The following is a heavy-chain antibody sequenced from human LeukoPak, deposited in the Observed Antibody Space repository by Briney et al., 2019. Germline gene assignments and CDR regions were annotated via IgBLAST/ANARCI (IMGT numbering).Heavy chain of an antibody. CDR2: IYTSGST. CDR1: GGSISSGSYY. J-gene: IGHJ4*02. Sequence: SQTLSLTCTVSGGSISSGSYYWSWIRQPAGKGLEWIGRIYTSGSTNYNPSLKSRVTISVDTSKNQFSLKLSSVTAADTAVYYCARGVKYSSSWYPFDYWGQGTLVTVSS. D-gene: IGHD6-13*01. V-gene: IGHV4-61*02. CDR3: ARGVKYSSSWYPFDY.